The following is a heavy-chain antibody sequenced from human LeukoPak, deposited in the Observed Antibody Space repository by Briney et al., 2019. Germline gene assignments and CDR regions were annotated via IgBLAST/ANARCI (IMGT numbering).Heavy chain of an antibody. CDR2: IYTSAIISGNT. V-gene: IGHV4-4*07. CDR3: ARETSQKGAHYMDV. J-gene: IGHJ6*03. Sequence: SETLSLTCTVSGASISSYYWSWIRQPPGKGLEWIGRIYTSAIISGNTNYNPSLKSRVTMSVDTSKNQFSLRLRSVTAADTAVYYCARETSQKGAHYMDVWGKGTTVTISS. CDR1: GASISSYY. D-gene: IGHD3-16*01.